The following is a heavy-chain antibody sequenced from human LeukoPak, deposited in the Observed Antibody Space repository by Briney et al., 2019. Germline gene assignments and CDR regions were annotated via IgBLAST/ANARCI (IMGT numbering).Heavy chain of an antibody. CDR3: AELGITMIGGV. Sequence: GGSLRLSCTASGFTFSSYTFNWVRQAPGKGLEWVSSISTSHNYIYYADSLQGRFTISRDNAKNSLYLQMNSLRAEDTAVYYCAELGITMIGGVWGKGTTVTISS. D-gene: IGHD3-10*02. J-gene: IGHJ6*04. V-gene: IGHV3-21*01. CDR2: ISTSHNYI. CDR1: GFTFSSYT.